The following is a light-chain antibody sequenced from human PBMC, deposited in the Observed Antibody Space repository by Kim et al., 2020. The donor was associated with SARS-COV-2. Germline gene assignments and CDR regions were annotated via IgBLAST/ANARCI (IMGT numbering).Light chain of an antibody. CDR3: AAWDDSRNTWV. CDR2: NDD. CDR1: SSDIASNP. V-gene: IGLV1-44*01. Sequence: GQRITISCSGSSSDIASNPLDSCQHLPGAAPHLLIYNDDRRPSGVPDRLSGSKSGASASLAISGRQSEDEGDYYCAAWDDSRNTWVFGGGTKLTVL. J-gene: IGLJ3*02.